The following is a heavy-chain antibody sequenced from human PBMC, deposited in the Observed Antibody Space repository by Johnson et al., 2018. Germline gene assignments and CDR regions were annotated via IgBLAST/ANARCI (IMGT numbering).Heavy chain of an antibody. V-gene: IGHV3-30*18. J-gene: IGHJ1*01. CDR1: GFTFSSYG. D-gene: IGHD3-16*01. CDR3: EKETGYDYVLGH. Sequence: VQLVESGGGVVQPGRSLRLSCAASGFTFSSYGMHWVRQAPGKGLEWVAVISYDGSNKYYADSVKGRFTISRDNSKNTLYLQMNSLRAEDTAVYYCEKETGYDYVLGHWGQGTLVTVSS. CDR2: ISYDGSNK.